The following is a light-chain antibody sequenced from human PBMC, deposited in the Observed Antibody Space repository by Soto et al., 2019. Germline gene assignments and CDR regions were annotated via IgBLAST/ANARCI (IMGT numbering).Light chain of an antibody. V-gene: IGLV2-14*01. J-gene: IGLJ1*01. CDR1: ISDVGGYNY. Sequence: QSPLAQPGSVSGSPGQWITIACTGTISDVGGYNYVSWYQQHPDKAPKLMIYEVSNRPSGVSNRFSGSKYGNTASLTISGLQAEDEADYYCSSYTSSSTLYAFGTGTKVTAL. CDR2: EVS. CDR3: SSYTSSSTLYA.